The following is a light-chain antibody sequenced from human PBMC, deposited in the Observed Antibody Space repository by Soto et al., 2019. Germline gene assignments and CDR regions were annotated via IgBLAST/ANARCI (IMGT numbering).Light chain of an antibody. CDR3: QQYNSYPCT. CDR1: QSIDSW. J-gene: IGKJ2*02. Sequence: DIQMTQSPSTLSASVGDRVTITCRASQSIDSWLAWYQQKPGKAPKLLIYKASSLESGAPSRFGGSGSGTEFTLTISSLQPDDFATYYCQQYNSYPCTFGQGNKLEIK. V-gene: IGKV1-5*03. CDR2: KAS.